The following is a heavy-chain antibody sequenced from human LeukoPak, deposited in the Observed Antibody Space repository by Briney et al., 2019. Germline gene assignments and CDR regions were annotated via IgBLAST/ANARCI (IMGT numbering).Heavy chain of an antibody. J-gene: IGHJ4*02. CDR3: ARASLNTYGPLYFDY. CDR1: GFTFSSYG. D-gene: IGHD5-18*01. Sequence: GGSLRLSCAASGFTFSSYGMRWVRQAPGKGLEWVSIIYSDGSTYYADSVKGRFTISRDNSKNTLYLQMNSLRAEDTAVYYCARASLNTYGPLYFDYWGQGTLVTVSS. CDR2: IYSDGST. V-gene: IGHV3-53*01.